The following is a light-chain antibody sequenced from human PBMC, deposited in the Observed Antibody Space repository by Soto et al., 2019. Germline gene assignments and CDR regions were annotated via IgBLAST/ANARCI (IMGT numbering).Light chain of an antibody. CDR1: QDISSY. Sequence: DIQMTQSPSTLSGSVGDRVTVTCRSSQDISSYLAWYQQKPGKAPKVLIYGASTLQSGVPPRFGGSGSGTAFTLTISSLQPEDFANYFCQQVHDYPITFGGGTKVDIK. J-gene: IGKJ4*01. V-gene: IGKV1-9*01. CDR3: QQVHDYPIT. CDR2: GAS.